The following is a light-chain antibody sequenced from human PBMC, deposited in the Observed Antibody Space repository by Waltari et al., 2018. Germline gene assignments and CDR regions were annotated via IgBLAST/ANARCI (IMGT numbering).Light chain of an antibody. J-gene: IGKJ3*01. CDR2: TAS. CDR3: QQYSTFPCT. CDR1: QGISSS. Sequence: DIQMTQTPSSLSASVGDRVTITCRASQGISSSLAWFQQKPGKAPKCLIYTASNLQTGVPSRFSGSGSGTDFTLTISSLQPEDFATYYCQQYSTFPCTFGPGTKVYVK. V-gene: IGKV1-16*01.